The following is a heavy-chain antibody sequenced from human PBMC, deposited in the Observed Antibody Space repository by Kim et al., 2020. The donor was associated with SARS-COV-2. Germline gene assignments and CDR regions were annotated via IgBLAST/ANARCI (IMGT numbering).Heavy chain of an antibody. V-gene: IGHV5-51*01. CDR1: GYSFTSYW. J-gene: IGHJ5*02. D-gene: IGHD3-10*01. CDR2: IYPGDSDT. CDR3: ARQPPLYYYGSGSYTGGWFDH. Sequence: GESLKISCKASGYSFTSYWIGWVRQMPGKGLEWMGIIYPGDSDTRYSPSFQGQVTISADKSISTAYLQWSSLKASDTAMYYCARQPPLYYYGSGSYTGGWFDHWGQGTLVTVSS.